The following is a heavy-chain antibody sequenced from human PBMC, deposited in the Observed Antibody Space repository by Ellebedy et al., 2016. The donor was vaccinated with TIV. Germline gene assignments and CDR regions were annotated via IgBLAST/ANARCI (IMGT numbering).Heavy chain of an antibody. CDR1: GGSVSSTRYY. J-gene: IGHJ4*02. V-gene: IGHV4-39*01. D-gene: IGHD2-21*02. CDR3: ARTDPWQPIDD. Sequence: MPSETLSLTCSVSGGSVSSTRYYWASIRQPPGKGLEYIGSVYYSGSPYYNLSFKSRVTLSADTSKNQFSLNLRTVTAADTAGYYCARTDPWQPIDDWGQGILVSVSS. CDR2: VYYSGSP.